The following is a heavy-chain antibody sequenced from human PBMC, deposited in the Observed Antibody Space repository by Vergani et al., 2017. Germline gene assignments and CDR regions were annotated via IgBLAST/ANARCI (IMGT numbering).Heavy chain of an antibody. Sequence: QLQLQESGSGLVKPSQTLSLTCAVSGGSISSGGYSRSWIRQPPGKGLEWIWYIYHSGSTYYNPSLKSRVTISVDRSKNQFSLKLSSVTAADTAVYYCARGVFTMVRGVNTQNWFDPWGQGTLVTVSS. D-gene: IGHD3-10*01. CDR2: IYHSGST. CDR1: GGSISSGGYS. J-gene: IGHJ5*02. V-gene: IGHV4-30-2*01. CDR3: ARGVFTMVRGVNTQNWFDP.